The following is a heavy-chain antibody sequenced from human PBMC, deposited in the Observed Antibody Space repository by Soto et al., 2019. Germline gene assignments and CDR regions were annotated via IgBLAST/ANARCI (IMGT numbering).Heavy chain of an antibody. Sequence: QVQLVQSGAEVKKPGSSVKVSCKASGGTFSSYTISWVRQAPGQGLEWRGRIIPILGIANYAQKFQGRVTITADKSTSTAYMELSSLRYEDTAVYYCAWFVVVAAQPDYLGEGTLVTVCS. V-gene: IGHV1-69*02. D-gene: IGHD2-15*01. J-gene: IGHJ4*02. CDR1: GGTFSSYT. CDR2: IIPILGIA. CDR3: AWFVVVAAQPDY.